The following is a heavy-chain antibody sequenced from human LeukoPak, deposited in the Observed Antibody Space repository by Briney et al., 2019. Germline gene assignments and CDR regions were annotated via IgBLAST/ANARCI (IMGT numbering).Heavy chain of an antibody. CDR2: IYQSGST. Sequence: KPSETLSLTCTVSGGSISNYYWSWIRPPPGKGLEWIGYIYQSGSTDYNPSLKSRVTISVDTSRNQFSLKLYSVTAADTAVYYCVRDRELAYWGQGILVTVSS. J-gene: IGHJ4*02. D-gene: IGHD1-1*01. V-gene: IGHV4-59*12. CDR3: VRDRELAY. CDR1: GGSISNYY.